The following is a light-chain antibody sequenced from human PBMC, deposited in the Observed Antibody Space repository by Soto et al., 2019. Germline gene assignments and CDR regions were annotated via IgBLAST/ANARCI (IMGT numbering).Light chain of an antibody. CDR2: EAY. CDR1: SSDIGSYNL. CDR3: SSYAGSRTYVV. V-gene: IGLV2-23*01. Sequence: QSALTQPASVSGSPGQSITISCTGSSSDIGSYNLVSWYQKEPGKAPKLVIYEAYKRPSGVSARFSGSKSGNTASLTISGLQAEDAADYYCSSYAGSRTYVVFGGGTKVTVL. J-gene: IGLJ2*01.